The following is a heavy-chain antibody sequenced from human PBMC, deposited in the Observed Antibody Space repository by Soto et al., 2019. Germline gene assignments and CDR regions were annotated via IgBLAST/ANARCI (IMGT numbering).Heavy chain of an antibody. J-gene: IGHJ6*02. V-gene: IGHV1-69*01. CDR1: RVAFSKFI. CDR3: AKVRYSRPVCYYYGMDV. CDR2: IIPIFGTA. D-gene: IGHD1-26*01. Sequence: QAQLEQSGGEVKKPGSSVKVSCKASRVAFSKFIVTWVRQAPGLGLEWVGGIIPIFGTANYAQKFQGRVTITADESTSTSYMEVNNLRAEDTAVYYCAKVRYSRPVCYYYGMDVWGQGTTVTVSS.